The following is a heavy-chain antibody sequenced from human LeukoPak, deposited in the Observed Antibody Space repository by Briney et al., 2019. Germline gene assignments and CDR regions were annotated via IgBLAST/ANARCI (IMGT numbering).Heavy chain of an antibody. Sequence: GGSVRLSCAVSGFTFSLSAMTWVRQPPGKGLERVATVSNSGAAKYYADSVKGRFSISRDNANNTVSLEMRNLRTDDTAIYYCAKEAFRPALLDFWGQGSLVTVSS. CDR2: VSNSGAAK. D-gene: IGHD2-21*01. CDR1: GFTFSLSA. V-gene: IGHV3-23*01. J-gene: IGHJ4*02. CDR3: AKEAFRPALLDF.